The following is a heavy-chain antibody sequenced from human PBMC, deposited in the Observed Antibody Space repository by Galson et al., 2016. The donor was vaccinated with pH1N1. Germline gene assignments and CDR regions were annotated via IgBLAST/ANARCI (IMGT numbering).Heavy chain of an antibody. CDR3: ATEDYYTSLY. Sequence: SLRLPCAASGFIFSDYWMSWVRQAPGKGLEWVAKINQGGSRKYYVDSMKGRCTISRDNAENSLSLQMNSLRVEDTALYYCATEDYYTSLYWGQGILVTVSS. CDR1: GFIFSDYW. D-gene: IGHD1-26*01. V-gene: IGHV3-7*01. CDR2: INQGGSRK. J-gene: IGHJ4*02.